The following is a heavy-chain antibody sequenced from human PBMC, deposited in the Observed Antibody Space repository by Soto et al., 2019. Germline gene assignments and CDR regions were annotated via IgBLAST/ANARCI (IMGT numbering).Heavy chain of an antibody. CDR2: IYDSGDT. D-gene: IGHD2-2*01. V-gene: IGHV4-59*01. J-gene: IGHJ3*01. CDR1: GNSISSYF. CDR3: VSSRSAIYGDAFDV. Sequence: SETLSLTCNVSGNSISSYFRSWIRQTPGKGLEWIGFIYDSGDTKYNPSLESRATISLDTSKSQFSLKVRSVTAADTAMYYCVSSRSAIYGDAFDVWGRGSMVT.